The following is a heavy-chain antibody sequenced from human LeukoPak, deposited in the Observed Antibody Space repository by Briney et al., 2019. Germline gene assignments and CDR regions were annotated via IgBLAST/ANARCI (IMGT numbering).Heavy chain of an antibody. Sequence: SSETLSLTCTVSGGSISSSSTYYWGWIRQPPGKGLEWIGNIYYSGSTYYNPSLKSRVTISVDTSKNQFSLKLSSVTAADTAVYYCARLISTYYFDYWGQGTLVTVSS. V-gene: IGHV4-39*07. CDR1: GGSISSSSTYY. D-gene: IGHD2-8*01. CDR2: IYYSGST. J-gene: IGHJ4*02. CDR3: ARLISTYYFDY.